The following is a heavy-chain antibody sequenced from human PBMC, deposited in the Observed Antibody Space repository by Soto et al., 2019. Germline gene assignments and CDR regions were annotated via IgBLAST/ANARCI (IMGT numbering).Heavy chain of an antibody. CDR3: AEARAYSTGNYFYGMNV. J-gene: IGHJ6*02. CDR2: ISWNSGYI. D-gene: IGHD1-1*01. Sequence: EVRLVESGGGLVKPGRSLRLSCAASGFVFDDFAMHWVRQAPGKGLEWVSGISWNSGYIGYAASVKGRFTISRDNSKRSLYLQMNSLTAEDTALYYCAEARAYSTGNYFYGMNVWGQETTVTVSS. CDR1: GFVFDDFA. V-gene: IGHV3-9*01.